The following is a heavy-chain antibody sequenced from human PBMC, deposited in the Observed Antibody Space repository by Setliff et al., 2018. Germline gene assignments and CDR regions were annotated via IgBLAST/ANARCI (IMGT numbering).Heavy chain of an antibody. CDR2: IWNDGRNK. CDR1: GFTFGSYA. CDR3: AKDRSRDYDDSSGYDH. D-gene: IGHD3-22*01. J-gene: IGHJ4*02. Sequence: PGGSLRLSCAASGFTFGSYAMHWVRQAPGKGLEWVAVIWNDGRNKFYADSVYGRFTVSRDNSKNTLYLQMNRLRAEDTALYYCAKDRSRDYDDSSGYDHWGQGTPVTVSS. V-gene: IGHV3-33*06.